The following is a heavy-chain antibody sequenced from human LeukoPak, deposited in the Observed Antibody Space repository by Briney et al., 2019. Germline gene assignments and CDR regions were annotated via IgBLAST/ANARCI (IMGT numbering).Heavy chain of an antibody. CDR2: IYYSGST. J-gene: IGHJ4*02. D-gene: IGHD3-22*01. Sequence: ASETLSLTCTVSGGSISSYYWSWIRQPPGKGLEWIGYIYYSGSTNYNPSLKSRVTISVGTSKNQFSLKLSSVTAADTAVYYCARVDDSSGYLDYWGQGTLVTVSS. V-gene: IGHV4-59*01. CDR1: GGSISSYY. CDR3: ARVDDSSGYLDY.